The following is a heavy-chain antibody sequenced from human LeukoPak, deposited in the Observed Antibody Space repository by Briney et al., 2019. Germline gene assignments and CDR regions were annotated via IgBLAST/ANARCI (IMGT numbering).Heavy chain of an antibody. CDR2: IYTSGST. CDR3: ARVANYYDSSGYSTVFDY. V-gene: IGHV4-4*07. Sequence: PSETLSLTCTVSGGSISSYYWSWIRQPAGKGLEWIGRIYTSGSTNYNPSLKSRVTMPVDTSKNQFSLKLSSVTAADTAAYYCARVANYYDSSGYSTVFDYWGQGTLVTVSS. CDR1: GGSISSYY. D-gene: IGHD3-22*01. J-gene: IGHJ4*02.